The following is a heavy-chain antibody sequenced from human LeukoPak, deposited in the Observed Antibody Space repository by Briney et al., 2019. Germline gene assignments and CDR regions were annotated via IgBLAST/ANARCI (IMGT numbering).Heavy chain of an antibody. V-gene: IGHV5-51*01. CDR2: IYPGDSDT. D-gene: IGHD6-13*01. Sequence: GESLKISCKGSGYSFTSYWIGWVRQMPGKGLEWMGIIYPGDSDTRYSPSFQGRVTISADKSVSTAYLQWSSLKASDTAMYYCARHQYSGSWYGNWFDPWGQGTLVTVSS. CDR1: GYSFTSYW. J-gene: IGHJ5*02. CDR3: ARHQYSGSWYGNWFDP.